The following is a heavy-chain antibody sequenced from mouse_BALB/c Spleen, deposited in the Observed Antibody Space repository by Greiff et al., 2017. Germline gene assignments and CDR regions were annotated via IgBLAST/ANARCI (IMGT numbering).Heavy chain of an antibody. CDR1: GFTFSSFG. CDR3: ARDYYGSGGFAY. D-gene: IGHD1-1*01. CDR2: ISSGSSTI. J-gene: IGHJ3*01. Sequence: HLVESGGGLVQPGGSRKLSCAASGFTFSSFGMHWVRQAPEKGLEWVAYISSGSSTIYYADTVKGRFTISRDNPKNTLFLQMTSLRSEDTAMYYCARDYYGSGGFAYWGQGTLVTVSA. V-gene: IGHV5-17*02.